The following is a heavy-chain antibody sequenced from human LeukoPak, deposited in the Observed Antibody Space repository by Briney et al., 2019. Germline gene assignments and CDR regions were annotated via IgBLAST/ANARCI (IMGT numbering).Heavy chain of an antibody. D-gene: IGHD3-3*01. J-gene: IGHJ4*02. Sequence: GGSLRLSCAASVYTLSIAWTRCVRPAPGEGLVRGSNIKQDGSEKYYVDSVKGRFTISRDTAKNSLYLQMKTVREQDTAVYYGARDLWAFDFWSGYHWGQGTLVTVSS. CDR3: ARDLWAFDFWSGYH. CDR1: VYTLSIAW. V-gene: IGHV3-7*01. CDR2: IKQDGSEK.